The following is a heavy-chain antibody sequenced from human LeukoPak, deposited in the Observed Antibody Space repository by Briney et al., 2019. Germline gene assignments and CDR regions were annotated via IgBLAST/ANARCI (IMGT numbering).Heavy chain of an antibody. Sequence: PSETLFLTFTVSGGSISSYYWSWIRQPAGKGLEWIGRIYSSGSTNYNPSLKSRVTMSVDTSKNQFSLKLSSVTAADTAVYYCAIAAAGPRDHFDYWGQGTLVTVPS. V-gene: IGHV4-4*07. CDR1: GGSISSYY. D-gene: IGHD6-13*01. CDR2: IYSSGST. CDR3: AIAAAGPRDHFDY. J-gene: IGHJ4*02.